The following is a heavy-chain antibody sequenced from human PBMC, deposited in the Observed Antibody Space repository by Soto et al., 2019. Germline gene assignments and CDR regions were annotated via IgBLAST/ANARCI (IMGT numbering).Heavy chain of an antibody. Sequence: EVQLVESGGGLVEPGGYLRLSCATSGFTFSTCSMNWVRQAPGKGLEWVSSISATGTYTFYADSLKGRFTISRDNARNSLFLQMNSLRVEDTALYYCTTEYNSRQDLNHWGQGALVTVSS. CDR3: TTEYNSRQDLNH. J-gene: IGHJ5*02. CDR1: GFTFSTCS. CDR2: ISATGTYT. V-gene: IGHV3-21*01. D-gene: IGHD6-6*01.